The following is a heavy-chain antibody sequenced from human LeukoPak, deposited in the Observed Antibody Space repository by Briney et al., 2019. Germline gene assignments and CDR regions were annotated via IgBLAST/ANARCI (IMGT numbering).Heavy chain of an antibody. CDR1: GRSISSYY. J-gene: IGHJ4*02. V-gene: IGHV4-59*08. CDR2: IYYSGST. CDR3: ARNIVGANAFDY. D-gene: IGHD1-26*01. Sequence: SETLSLTCTVSGRSISSYYWSWIRQPPGKGLEWIGYIYYSGSTNYNPSLQSRVTISVDTSKNQFSLKLSSVTAADTAVYYCARNIVGANAFDYWGQGTLVTVSS.